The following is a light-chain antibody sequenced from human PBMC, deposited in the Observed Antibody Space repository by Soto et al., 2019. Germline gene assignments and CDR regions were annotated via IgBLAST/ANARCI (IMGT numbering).Light chain of an antibody. CDR3: CSYAGSYTDV. CDR1: SSDVGGYSF. J-gene: IGLJ1*01. Sequence: QSALTQPRSVSGSPGQSVTISCTGTSSDVGGYSFVSWYQHHPGKAPKLMIYDVSKRPSGVPDHFSGSKSGNTAALTISGLQAEDEADYYCCSYAGSYTDVFGTGTKLTVL. V-gene: IGLV2-11*01. CDR2: DVS.